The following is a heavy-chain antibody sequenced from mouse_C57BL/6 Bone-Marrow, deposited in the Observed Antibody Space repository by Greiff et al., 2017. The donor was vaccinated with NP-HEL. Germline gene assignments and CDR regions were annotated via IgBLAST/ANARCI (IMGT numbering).Heavy chain of an antibody. CDR3: TRAPYYGNYDWFAY. CDR2: ISSGGDYI. V-gene: IGHV5-9-1*02. D-gene: IGHD2-1*01. Sequence: EVHLVESGEGLVKPGGSLKLSCAASGFTFSSYAMSWVRQTPEKRLEWVAYISSGGDYIYYADTVKGRFTISRDNARNTLYLQMSSLKSEDTAMYYCTRAPYYGNYDWFAYWGQGTLVTVSA. J-gene: IGHJ3*01. CDR1: GFTFSSYA.